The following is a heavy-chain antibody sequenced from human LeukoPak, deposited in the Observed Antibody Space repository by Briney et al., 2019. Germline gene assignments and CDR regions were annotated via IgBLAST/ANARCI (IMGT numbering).Heavy chain of an antibody. CDR2: IPYDGSNK. Sequence: GGSLRLSCAASGFTFTRSVMHWVRQAPGKGLEWVAFIPYDGSNKYYADSVKGRFTSSRDNSKNTLYLQMNSLRAEDTAVYYCAKEEVPNDYWGQGTLVTVSS. CDR1: GFTFTRSV. V-gene: IGHV3-30*02. CDR3: AKEEVPNDY. J-gene: IGHJ4*02. D-gene: IGHD1-1*01.